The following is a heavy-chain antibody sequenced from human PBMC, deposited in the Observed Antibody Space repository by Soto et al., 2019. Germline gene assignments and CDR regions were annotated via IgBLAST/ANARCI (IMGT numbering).Heavy chain of an antibody. D-gene: IGHD3-10*01. CDR1: GFTVSSNY. CDR2: IYSGGST. Sequence: PGGSLRLSCATSGFTVSSNYMSWVRQAPGKGLEWVSVIYSGGSTYYADSVKGRFTISRDNSKNTLYLQMNSLRAEDTAVYYCARDGYYYGSGSLDYYYGMDVWGQGTTVTVSS. V-gene: IGHV3-53*01. CDR3: ARDGYYYGSGSLDYYYGMDV. J-gene: IGHJ6*02.